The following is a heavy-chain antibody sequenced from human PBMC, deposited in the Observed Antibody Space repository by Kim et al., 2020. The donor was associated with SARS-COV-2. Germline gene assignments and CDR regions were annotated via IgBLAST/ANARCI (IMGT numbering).Heavy chain of an antibody. D-gene: IGHD2-2*01. CDR2: IYSGGST. CDR1: GFTVSSNY. Sequence: GGSLRLSCAASGFTVSSNYMSWVRQAPGKGLEWVSVIYSGGSTYYADSVKGRFTISRDNSKNTLYLQMNSLRAEDTAVYYCAREFRSSTSCCHFDYWGQGTLLTVSS. J-gene: IGHJ4*02. CDR3: AREFRSSTSCCHFDY. V-gene: IGHV3-53*01.